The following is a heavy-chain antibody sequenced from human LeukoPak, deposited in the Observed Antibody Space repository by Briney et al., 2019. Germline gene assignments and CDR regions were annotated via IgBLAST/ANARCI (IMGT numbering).Heavy chain of an antibody. D-gene: IGHD3-16*01. J-gene: IGHJ4*02. CDR1: GFTFSSYA. Sequence: PGRSLRLSCAASGFTFSSYAMHWVRQAPGKGLEWVAVISYDGSNKYYADSVKGRFTISRDNSKNTLYLQMNRLRAEDTAVYYCARESMLGFDYWGQGTLVTVSS. CDR2: ISYDGSNK. CDR3: ARESMLGFDY. V-gene: IGHV3-30-3*01.